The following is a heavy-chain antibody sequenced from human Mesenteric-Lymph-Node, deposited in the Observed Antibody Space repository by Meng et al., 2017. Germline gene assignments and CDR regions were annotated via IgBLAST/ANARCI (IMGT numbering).Heavy chain of an antibody. D-gene: IGHD3-3*01. J-gene: IGHJ5*02. CDR1: GGTFSRYA. CDR3: ARVYYDFWSGYYDWFDP. V-gene: IGHV1-8*01. Sequence: ASVKVSCKASGGTFSRYAFSWVRQAPGQGLEWMGWMNPNSGNTGYAQKFQGRVTMTRNTSISTAYMELSSLRSEDTAVYYCARVYYDFWSGYYDWFDPWGQGTLVTVSS. CDR2: MNPNSGNT.